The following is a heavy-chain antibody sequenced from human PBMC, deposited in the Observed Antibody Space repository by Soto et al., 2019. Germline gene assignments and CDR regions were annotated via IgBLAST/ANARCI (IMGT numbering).Heavy chain of an antibody. J-gene: IGHJ6*02. V-gene: IGHV1-69*01. Sequence: QVQLVQSGAEVKKPGSSVKVSCKASGGTFSSYAISWVRQAPGQGLEWMGGIIPIFGTANYAQKFQGRVTITADESTSTAYMELSSLRSEDTAVYYCATFLPLPATISYYGMDVWCQVTTVTVSS. D-gene: IGHD5-12*01. CDR3: ATFLPLPATISYYGMDV. CDR2: IIPIFGTA. CDR1: GGTFSSYA.